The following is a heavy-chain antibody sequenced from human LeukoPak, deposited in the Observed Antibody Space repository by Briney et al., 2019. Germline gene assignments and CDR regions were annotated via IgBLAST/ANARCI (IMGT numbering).Heavy chain of an antibody. Sequence: VASVKVSCKASGGTVSSYAISWVRQAPGQGLEWMGRIIPIFGIANYAQKFQGRVTITADKSTSTASMELSSLRSEDADVYECARDRAAAENNWFDPWGQGTLVTVSS. V-gene: IGHV1-69*04. D-gene: IGHD6-13*01. CDR3: ARDRAAAENNWFDP. CDR2: IIPIFGIA. CDR1: GGTVSSYA. J-gene: IGHJ5*02.